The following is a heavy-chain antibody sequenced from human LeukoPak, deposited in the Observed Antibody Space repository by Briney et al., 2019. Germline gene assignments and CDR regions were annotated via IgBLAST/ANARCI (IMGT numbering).Heavy chain of an antibody. D-gene: IGHD1-7*01. Sequence: KFQGRVTITRDTSASTAYMELSSLRSEDTAVYYCARDSRNYALYGYWGQGTLVTVSS. CDR3: ARDSRNYALYGY. J-gene: IGHJ4*02. V-gene: IGHV1-3*01.